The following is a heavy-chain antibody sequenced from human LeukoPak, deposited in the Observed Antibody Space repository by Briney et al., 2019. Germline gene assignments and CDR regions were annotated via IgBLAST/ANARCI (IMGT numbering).Heavy chain of an antibody. J-gene: IGHJ3*02. D-gene: IGHD3-10*01. CDR3: ARRNYGSHDAFDI. CDR1: GYSFTSYW. CDR2: IYPSDSDT. V-gene: IGHV5-51*01. Sequence: GESLKISCKGSGYSFTSYWVGWVRQMPGKGLEWMGIIYPSDSDTRYSPSFQGQVTISADKSINTAYLQWSSLKASDTAMYYCARRNYGSHDAFDIWGQGTMVTVSS.